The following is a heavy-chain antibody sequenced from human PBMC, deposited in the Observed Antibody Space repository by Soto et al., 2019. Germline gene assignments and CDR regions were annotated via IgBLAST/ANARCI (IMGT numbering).Heavy chain of an antibody. J-gene: IGHJ5*02. D-gene: IGHD3-10*01. CDR1: GFTFSSYS. CDR3: ARDQEPSRLLWFGESLYGSNWFDP. V-gene: IGHV3-48*01. CDR2: ISSSSSTI. Sequence: GGSLRLSCAASGFTFSSYSMNWVRQAPGKGLEWVSYISSSSSTIYYADSVKGRFTISRDNAKNSLYLQMNSLRAEDTAVYYCARDQEPSRLLWFGESLYGSNWFDPWGQGTLVTVSS.